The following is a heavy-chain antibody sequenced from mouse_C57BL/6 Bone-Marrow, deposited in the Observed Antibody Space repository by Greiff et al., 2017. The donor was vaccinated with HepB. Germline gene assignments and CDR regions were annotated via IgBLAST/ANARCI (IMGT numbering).Heavy chain of an antibody. J-gene: IGHJ2*01. CDR3: ARDYYGSSYDY. CDR1: GYSITSGYY. CDR2: ISYDGSN. Sequence: EVQLQESGPGLVKPSQSLSLTCSVTGYSITSGYYWNWIRQFPGNKLEWIGYISYDGSNNYNPTLKNRISITRDTSKNQFFLKLNSVTTEDTATYYCARDYYGSSYDYWGQGTTLTVSS. D-gene: IGHD1-1*01. V-gene: IGHV3-6*01.